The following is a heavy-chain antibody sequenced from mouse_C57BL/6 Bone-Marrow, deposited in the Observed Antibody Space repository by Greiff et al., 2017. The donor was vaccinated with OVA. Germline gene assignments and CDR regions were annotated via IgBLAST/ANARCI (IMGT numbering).Heavy chain of an antibody. D-gene: IGHD1-3*01. J-gene: IGHJ2*01. Sequence: EVKLVESGGGLVKPGGSLKLSCAASGFTFSSYTMSWVRQTPEKRLEWVATISGGGGNTYYPDSVKGRFTISRDNAKNTLYLQMSSLRSEDTALYYCARRPPYKAYFDYWGQGTTLTVSS. CDR3: ARRPPYKAYFDY. V-gene: IGHV5-9*01. CDR1: GFTFSSYT. CDR2: ISGGGGNT.